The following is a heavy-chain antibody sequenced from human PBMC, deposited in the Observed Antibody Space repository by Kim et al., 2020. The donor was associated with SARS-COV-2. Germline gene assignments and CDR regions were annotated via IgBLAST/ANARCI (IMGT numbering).Heavy chain of an antibody. V-gene: IGHV5-51*01. CDR1: GYDFTNHY. D-gene: IGHD6-25*01. CDR3: ARRNTAIEYYFDY. Sequence: GESLKISCKVSGYDFTNHYIGWVRQMPGKGLEWMGIIFPGDSDTTYSPSFQGQVNISADKSFNTAYLQWGSLKASDTAIYYSARRNTAIEYYFDYWGQGTPVTVSP. CDR2: IFPGDSDT. J-gene: IGHJ4*02.